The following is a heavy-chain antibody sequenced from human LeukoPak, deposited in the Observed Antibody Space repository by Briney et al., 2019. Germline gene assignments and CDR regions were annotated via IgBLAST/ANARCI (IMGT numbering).Heavy chain of an antibody. Sequence: GESLKISCKASGYRFTNYCIGWVRQMPGKGLEWMTIIYPGDSETRYSPSFQGQVTISADKSIGTTYLQWSSLKASDTAMYYCARALRTGQGDYVPVLWGQGTLVTVSS. V-gene: IGHV5-51*01. CDR2: IYPGDSET. CDR3: ARALRTGQGDYVPVL. J-gene: IGHJ4*02. D-gene: IGHD3-10*02. CDR1: GYRFTNYC.